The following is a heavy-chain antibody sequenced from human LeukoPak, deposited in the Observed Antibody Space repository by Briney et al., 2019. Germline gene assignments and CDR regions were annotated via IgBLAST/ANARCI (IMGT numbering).Heavy chain of an antibody. V-gene: IGHV1-18*01. J-gene: IGHJ3*02. D-gene: IGHD6-19*01. CDR2: ISAYNGNT. CDR3: ARGRDIAVRSYAFDI. Sequence: ASVKVSCKASGYTFTNYGITWVRQAPGQGLEWMGWISAYNGNTKYAQKLQGRVTMTTDTSTSTAYMELRSLRSDDTAVYYCARGRDIAVRSYAFDIWGQGTMVTVSS. CDR1: GYTFTNYG.